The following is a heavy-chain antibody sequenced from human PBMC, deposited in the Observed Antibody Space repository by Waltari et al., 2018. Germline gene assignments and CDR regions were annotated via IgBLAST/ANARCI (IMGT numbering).Heavy chain of an antibody. V-gene: IGHV3-23*04. CDR3: ARAPSSGPLRVFDY. D-gene: IGHD6-19*01. Sequence: EVQLVESGGGLVQPGGSLRLSCAASGFTFSSYAMSWVRQAPGKGLEWVSAISGCGGSTYYADAVKGRFTISRDNSKNTLYLQMNSLRSDDTAVYYCARAPSSGPLRVFDYWAQGTLVTVSS. CDR2: ISGCGGST. CDR1: GFTFSSYA. J-gene: IGHJ4*02.